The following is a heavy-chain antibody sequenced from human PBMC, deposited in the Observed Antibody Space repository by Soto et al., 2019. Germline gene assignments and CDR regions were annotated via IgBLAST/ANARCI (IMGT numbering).Heavy chain of an antibody. D-gene: IGHD6-19*01. J-gene: IGHJ6*02. CDR2: IYPGDSDT. Sequence: GESLKISCYGSGYTFTSYWIGWVRQMPGKGLEWMGIIYPGDSDTRYSPSFQGQVTISADKSISTAYLQWSSLKASDTAMYYCARPREAGKNYYGVDVWGQGTTVTVS. CDR1: GYTFTSYW. CDR3: ARPREAGKNYYGVDV. V-gene: IGHV5-51*01.